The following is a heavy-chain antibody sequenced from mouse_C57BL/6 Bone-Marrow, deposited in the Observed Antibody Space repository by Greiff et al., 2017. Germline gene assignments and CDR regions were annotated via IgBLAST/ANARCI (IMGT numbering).Heavy chain of an antibody. V-gene: IGHV1-64*01. J-gene: IGHJ1*03. D-gene: IGHD1-1*01. CDR2: IHPNSGST. CDR1: GYTFTSYW. CDR3: AREDYYGNWYFDV. Sequence: VQLQQPGAELVKPGASVKLSCKASGYTFTSYWMHWVKQRPGQGLEWIGMIHPNSGSTNYNEKFKSKATLTVDKSSSTAYMQLSSLTSEDSAVYYCAREDYYGNWYFDVWGTGTTVTVSS.